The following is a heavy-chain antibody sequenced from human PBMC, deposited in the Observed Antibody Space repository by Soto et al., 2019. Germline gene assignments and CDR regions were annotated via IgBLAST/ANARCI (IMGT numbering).Heavy chain of an antibody. Sequence: SETLSLTCTVSGGSVSSYYWSWIRQPPGKGLEWIGYIYYSGSTNYNPSLKSRVTISVDTSKNQFSLKLSSVTAADTAVYYCARRYGASFDYWGQGTLVTVSS. V-gene: IGHV4-59*02. J-gene: IGHJ4*02. CDR1: GGSVSSYY. D-gene: IGHD4-17*01. CDR2: IYYSGST. CDR3: ARRYGASFDY.